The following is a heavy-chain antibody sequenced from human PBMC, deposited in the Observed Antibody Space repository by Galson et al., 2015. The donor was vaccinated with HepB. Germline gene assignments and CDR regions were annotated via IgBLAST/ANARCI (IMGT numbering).Heavy chain of an antibody. CDR3: ARGDYGGATLFWYVDL. V-gene: IGHV1-3*01. J-gene: IGHJ2*01. D-gene: IGHD1-26*01. CDR2: INAGNGAT. CDR1: GYIFATYA. Sequence: SVKVSCKASGYIFATYAMHWVRQAPGRRLEWMGWINAGNGATTYSQKFQDRITLTRDTSANTAYMELSSLKSEDTAMYYCARGDYGGATLFWYVDLWGRGTLVTVSS.